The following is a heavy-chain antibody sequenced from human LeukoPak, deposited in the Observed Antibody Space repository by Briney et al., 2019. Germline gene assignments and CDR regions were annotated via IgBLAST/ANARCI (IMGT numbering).Heavy chain of an antibody. CDR2: IYWDDDK. D-gene: IGHD1-26*01. CDR3: AHREGGSGHVVY. Sequence: SGPTQVNPTQTLTLTCTFSGFSLDTSGVGVAWIRQPPGKALEWLALIYWDDDKLYSPSLKSRLTITKDTSKNQVVLTMTNMDPVDTATYYCAHREGGSGHVVYWGQGTLVTVSS. V-gene: IGHV2-5*02. CDR1: GFSLDTSGVG. J-gene: IGHJ4*02.